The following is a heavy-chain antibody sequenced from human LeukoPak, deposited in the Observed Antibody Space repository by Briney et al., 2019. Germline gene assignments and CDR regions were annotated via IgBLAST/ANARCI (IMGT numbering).Heavy chain of an antibody. CDR3: ARGLSANSGTYYRNYFDY. CDR2: INPSGGST. V-gene: IGHV1-46*02. D-gene: IGHD1-26*01. J-gene: IGHJ4*02. CDR1: GYTFNDYY. Sequence: GASVKVSCKASGYTFNDYYMHWVRQAPGQGPEWMGIINPSGGSTGYAQKFQGRVTMTRDMSTSTIYMELSSLRSEDTAVYYCARGLSANSGTYYRNYFDYWGQGSLVTVSS.